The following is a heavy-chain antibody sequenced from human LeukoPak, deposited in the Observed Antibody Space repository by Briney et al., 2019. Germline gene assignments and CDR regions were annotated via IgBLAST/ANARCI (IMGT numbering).Heavy chain of an antibody. CDR3: ARVRGWRGHCSSTSCYHYFDY. D-gene: IGHD2-2*01. CDR2: IYYSGST. V-gene: IGHV4-30-4*01. J-gene: IGHJ4*02. Sequence: PSETLSLTCTVSGGSISSGDYYWSWIRQPPGKGLEWIGYIYYSGSTYYNPSLKSRVTISVDTSKNQFSLKLSSVTAADTAVYYCARVRGWRGHCSSTSCYHYFDYWGQGTLVTVSS. CDR1: GGSISSGDYY.